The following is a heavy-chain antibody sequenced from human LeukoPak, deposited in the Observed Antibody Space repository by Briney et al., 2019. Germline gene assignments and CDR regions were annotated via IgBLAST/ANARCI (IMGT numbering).Heavy chain of an antibody. Sequence: QPGGSLRLSCAASGNYCMHWVRQAPGKGLVWVSHINSDGSWTSYADSVKGRFTISKDNAKNTLYLQMNSLRAEDTAVYYCARADAGIDYWGQGTLVTVSS. CDR2: INSDGSWT. J-gene: IGHJ4*02. D-gene: IGHD2-2*01. V-gene: IGHV3-74*01. CDR1: GNYC. CDR3: ARADAGIDY.